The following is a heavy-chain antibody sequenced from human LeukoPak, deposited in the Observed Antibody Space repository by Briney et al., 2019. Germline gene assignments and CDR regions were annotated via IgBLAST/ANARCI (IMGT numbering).Heavy chain of an antibody. V-gene: IGHV3-7*01. Sequence: GGSLRLSCATSGFNFNSKWMTWVRQAPGKGLEWVANINQDGSEKYHGDSVKGRFTISRDNAKSSLFLEMSSLRAEDTAVYYCADPPSDFWGQGTLVAVSS. CDR1: GFNFNSKW. CDR3: ADPPSDF. CDR2: INQDGSEK. J-gene: IGHJ4*02.